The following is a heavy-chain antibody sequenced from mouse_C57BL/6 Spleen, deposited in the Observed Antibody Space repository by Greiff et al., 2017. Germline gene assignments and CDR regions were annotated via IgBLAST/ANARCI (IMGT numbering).Heavy chain of an antibody. CDR1: GYTFTSYW. CDR3: ARGDYYGSSPYYFDY. D-gene: IGHD1-1*01. J-gene: IGHJ2*01. Sequence: QVQLQQPGAELVRPGSSVKLSCKASGYTFTSYWMPWVKQRPIQGLEWIGNIDPSDSETHYNQKFKDKATLTVDNSSSTAYMQLSSLTSEDSAVYYCARGDYYGSSPYYFDYWGQGTTLTVSS. CDR2: IDPSDSET. V-gene: IGHV1-52*01.